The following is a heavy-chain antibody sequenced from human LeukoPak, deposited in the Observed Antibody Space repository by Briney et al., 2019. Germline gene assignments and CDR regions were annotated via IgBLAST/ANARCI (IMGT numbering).Heavy chain of an antibody. CDR3: ATDSSGYYGWFDP. CDR1: GFTFSDYY. D-gene: IGHD3-22*01. V-gene: IGHV3-11*04. J-gene: IGHJ5*02. Sequence: PGGSLRLSCAASGFTFSDYYMSWVRQAPGKGLEWVSYISSSSSTIYYADSVKGRFTISRDNAKNSLYLQMNSLRAEDTAVYYCATDSSGYYGWFDPWGQGTLVTVSS. CDR2: ISSSSSTI.